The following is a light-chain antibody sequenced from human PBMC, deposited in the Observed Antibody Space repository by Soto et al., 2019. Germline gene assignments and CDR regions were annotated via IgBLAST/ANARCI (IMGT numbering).Light chain of an antibody. CDR1: QSVSSSY. J-gene: IGKJ5*01. CDR2: GET. Sequence: EIVLTQSPGTLSLSPGERATPSCRASQSVSSSYFAWYQQKPGQTPKLLIFGETSRAAGIPDRFSGSESGTDYSLPIARLEPEDFAVYYCQQYTGSPTFGRGTRLEIK. CDR3: QQYTGSPT. V-gene: IGKV3-20*01.